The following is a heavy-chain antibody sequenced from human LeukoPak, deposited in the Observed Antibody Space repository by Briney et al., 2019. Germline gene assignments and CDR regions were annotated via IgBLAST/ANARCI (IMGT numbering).Heavy chain of an antibody. CDR2: ISAYNGNT. CDR1: GYTFTSYG. V-gene: IGHV1-18*01. J-gene: IGHJ3*02. Sequence: EASVRVSCKASGYTFTSYGISWVRQAPGQGLEWMGWISAYNGNTNYAQKLQGRVTMTTDTSTSTAYMELRSLRSDDTAVYYCARDGDSSGYRNAFDIWGQGTMFTVSS. D-gene: IGHD3-22*01. CDR3: ARDGDSSGYRNAFDI.